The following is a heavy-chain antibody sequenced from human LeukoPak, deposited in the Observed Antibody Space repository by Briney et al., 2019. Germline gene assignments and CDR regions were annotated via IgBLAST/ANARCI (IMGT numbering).Heavy chain of an antibody. Sequence: GASVKVSCKASGYTFTGYYMHWVRQAPGQGLEWTGWINPNSGGTNYAQKFQGRVTMTRDTSISTAYMELSRLRSDDTAVYYCARNYYDSSGFFDYWGQGTLVTVSS. V-gene: IGHV1-2*02. CDR1: GYTFTGYY. CDR2: INPNSGGT. CDR3: ARNYYDSSGFFDY. J-gene: IGHJ4*02. D-gene: IGHD3-22*01.